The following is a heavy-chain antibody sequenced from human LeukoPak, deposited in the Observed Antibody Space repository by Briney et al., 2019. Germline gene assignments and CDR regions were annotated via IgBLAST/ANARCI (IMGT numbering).Heavy chain of an antibody. Sequence: GGSLRLSCAASGFTFSSYGMNWVRQAAGKGLEWVSYITSSGGAIYYADSVKGRFTISRDNAKKSLYLQMNSLRAEDTAVYYCARPPSITNPYYGMDVWGQGTTVTVSS. V-gene: IGHV3-48*03. CDR1: GFTFSSYG. D-gene: IGHD3-3*01. CDR2: ITSSGGAI. CDR3: ARPPSITNPYYGMDV. J-gene: IGHJ6*02.